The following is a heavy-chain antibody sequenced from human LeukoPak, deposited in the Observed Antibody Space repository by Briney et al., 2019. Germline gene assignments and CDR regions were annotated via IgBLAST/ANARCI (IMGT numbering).Heavy chain of an antibody. V-gene: IGHV3-23*01. CDR2: ISNNGGYT. Sequence: GGSLRLSCAASGFTFSSSAMSWVRQAPGKGLEWVSAISNNGGYTYYADSVQGRFTISRDNSKSTLCLQMNSLRAEDTAMYYCTTSNGHLNYWGQGILVTVSS. J-gene: IGHJ4*02. D-gene: IGHD2-8*01. CDR3: TTSNGHLNY. CDR1: GFTFSSSA.